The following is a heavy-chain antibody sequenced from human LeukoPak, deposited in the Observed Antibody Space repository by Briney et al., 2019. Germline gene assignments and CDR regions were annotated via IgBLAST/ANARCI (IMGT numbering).Heavy chain of an antibody. CDR1: GYSFTSYW. V-gene: IGHV5-51*01. J-gene: IGHJ6*03. D-gene: IGHD3-10*01. Sequence: GESLKISCKGSGYSFTSYWIGWVRQMPGKGLEWMGIIYPGDSDTRYSPSFQGQVTISAGKSISTAYLQWSSLKASDTAMYYCARQYYYGSGSYYRYYYYYYMDVWGKGTTVTVSS. CDR3: ARQYYYGSGSYYRYYYYYYMDV. CDR2: IYPGDSDT.